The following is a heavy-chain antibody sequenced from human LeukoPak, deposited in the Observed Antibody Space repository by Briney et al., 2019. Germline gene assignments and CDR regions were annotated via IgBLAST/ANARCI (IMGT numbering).Heavy chain of an antibody. CDR2: ISYDGSNK. V-gene: IGHV3-30*18. CDR3: AKPAGVTYRNFDY. D-gene: IGHD4-23*01. J-gene: IGHJ4*02. Sequence: GGSLRLSCAASGFTFSSYGVHWVRQAPGKGLEWVAVISYDGSNKYYADSVKGRFTISRDNSKNTLYLQMNSLRAEDTAVYYCAKPAGVTYRNFDYWGQGTLVTVSS. CDR1: GFTFSSYG.